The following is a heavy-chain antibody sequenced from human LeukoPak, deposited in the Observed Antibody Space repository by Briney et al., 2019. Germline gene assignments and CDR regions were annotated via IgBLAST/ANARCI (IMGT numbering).Heavy chain of an antibody. V-gene: IGHV3-23*01. CDR3: AKANPSDSSGYYRKYYFDY. CDR1: GFTFSSYA. D-gene: IGHD3-22*01. J-gene: IGHJ4*02. Sequence: GGSLRLSCAASGFTFSSYAMSWVRPAPGKGLEWVSAISGSGGSTYYADSVKGRFAISRDNSKNTLYLQMNSLRAEDTAVYYCAKANPSDSSGYYRKYYFDYWGQGTLVTVSS. CDR2: ISGSGGST.